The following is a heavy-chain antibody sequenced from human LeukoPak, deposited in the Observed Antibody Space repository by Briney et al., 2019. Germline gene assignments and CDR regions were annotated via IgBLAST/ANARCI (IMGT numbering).Heavy chain of an antibody. CDR2: IYTSGST. CDR1: GGSISSYY. Sequence: SETLSLTCTVSGGSISSYYWSWIRQPAGKGLEWIGRIYTSGSTNYNPSLKSRVTMSVDTSKNQFSPKLSSVTAADTAVYYCARVPYGDYGFHYYMDVWGKGTTVTVSS. CDR3: ARVPYGDYGFHYYMDV. D-gene: IGHD4-17*01. J-gene: IGHJ6*03. V-gene: IGHV4-4*07.